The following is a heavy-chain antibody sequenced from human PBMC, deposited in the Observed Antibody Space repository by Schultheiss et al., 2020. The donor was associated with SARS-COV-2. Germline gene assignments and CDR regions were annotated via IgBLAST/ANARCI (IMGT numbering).Heavy chain of an antibody. CDR3: ARALKPKLGAYYFDY. J-gene: IGHJ4*02. Sequence: SLKISCAASGFTFDDYAMHWVRQAPGKGLEWVSGISWNSGSIGYADSVKGRFTISRDNAKNSLYLQMNSLRAEDTAVYYCARALKPKLGAYYFDYWGQGTLVTVSS. D-gene: IGHD6-6*01. CDR1: GFTFDDYA. V-gene: IGHV3-9*01. CDR2: ISWNSGSI.